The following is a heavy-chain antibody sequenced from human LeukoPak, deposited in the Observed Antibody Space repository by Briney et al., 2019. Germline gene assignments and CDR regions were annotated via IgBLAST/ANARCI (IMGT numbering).Heavy chain of an antibody. CDR1: GVSISSYY. J-gene: IGHJ4*02. Sequence: PSETLSLTCTVSGVSISSYYWSWIRQPPGKGLEWIGYIYYSGSTNYNPSLKSRVTISVDTSKNQFSLKLSSVIAADTAVYYCARERRDGYNFDYWGQGTLVTVSS. CDR3: ARERRDGYNFDY. D-gene: IGHD5-24*01. V-gene: IGHV4-59*01. CDR2: IYYSGST.